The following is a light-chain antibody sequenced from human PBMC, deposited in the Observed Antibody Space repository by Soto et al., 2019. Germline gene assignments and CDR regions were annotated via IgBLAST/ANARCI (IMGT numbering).Light chain of an antibody. V-gene: IGLV2-23*02. CDR2: EVS. CDR3: CSYAGGDTFV. J-gene: IGLJ1*01. Sequence: QSALTQPASVSGSPGQSITISCTGTSSDVGSYNLVSWYHQHRGKAPKLMIYEVSKRPSGVSNRFSGSKSGNTASLTISGFQAEDEADYYCCSYAGGDTFVFGTGTKVTVL. CDR1: SSDVGSYNL.